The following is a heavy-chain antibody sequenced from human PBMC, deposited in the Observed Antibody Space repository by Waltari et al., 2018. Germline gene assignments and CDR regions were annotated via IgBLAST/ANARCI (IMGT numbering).Heavy chain of an antibody. CDR2: ISDNSGST. CDR1: GFTFSGCA. J-gene: IGHJ4*02. CDR3: AKSGDNYVVYFDS. V-gene: IGHV3-23*01. Sequence: EVRLLESGGGSVQPGGSLRLSWVGSGFTFSGCAMSWVRQAPGKGLEWVSGISDNSGSTYYADSVKGRFTISRDNFKNTLFLDLNSLRAEDTAAYYCAKSGDNYVVYFDSWGQGSLVSVSS. D-gene: IGHD1-1*01.